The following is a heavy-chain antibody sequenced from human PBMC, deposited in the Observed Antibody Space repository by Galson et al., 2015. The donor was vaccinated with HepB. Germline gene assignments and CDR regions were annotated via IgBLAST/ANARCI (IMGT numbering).Heavy chain of an antibody. D-gene: IGHD3-10*01. CDR3: AGDWGNSYGSGYYGMDV. Sequence: SLRLSCAASGFTFSNFAMSWVRQAPGKGLEWVSSISSSSSYIYYADSVKGRFTISRDNAKNSLYLQMNSLRAEDTAVYYCAGDWGNSYGSGYYGMDVWGQGTTVTVSS. J-gene: IGHJ6*02. CDR2: ISSSSSYI. V-gene: IGHV3-21*01. CDR1: GFTFSNFA.